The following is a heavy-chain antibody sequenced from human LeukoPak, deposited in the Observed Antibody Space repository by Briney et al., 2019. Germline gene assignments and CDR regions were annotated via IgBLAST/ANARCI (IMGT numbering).Heavy chain of an antibody. Sequence: GGSLRLSCAASGFTFDDYAMHWVRQAPGKGLEWVSGISWNSGSIGYADSVKGRFTISRDNAKNSLYLQMNSLRAEDTAVYYCAKSRLIRAAGTGPFDYWGQGTLVTVSS. D-gene: IGHD6-13*01. J-gene: IGHJ4*02. CDR3: AKSRLIRAAGTGPFDY. V-gene: IGHV3-9*01. CDR1: GFTFDDYA. CDR2: ISWNSGSI.